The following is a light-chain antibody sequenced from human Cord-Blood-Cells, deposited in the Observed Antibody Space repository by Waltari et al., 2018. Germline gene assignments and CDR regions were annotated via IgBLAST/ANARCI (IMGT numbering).Light chain of an antibody. Sequence: DIVMTQSPLSLPVTPGEPSSISCRSSPSLLLSNGYNYLDWYLQKPGQSPQLLIYLGSNRASGVPDRFSGSGSGTDFTLKISRVEAEYVGVYYCMQALQTPLTFGGGTKVEIK. CDR3: MQALQTPLT. V-gene: IGKV2-28*01. CDR1: PSLLLSNGYNY. CDR2: LGS. J-gene: IGKJ4*01.